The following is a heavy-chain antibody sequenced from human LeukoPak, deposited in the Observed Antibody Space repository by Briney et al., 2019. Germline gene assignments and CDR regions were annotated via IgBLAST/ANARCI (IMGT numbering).Heavy chain of an antibody. Sequence: ASVKVSCKASGYTFTNYDINRVRQATGQGLEWMGWINPNSGGTNYAQKFQGRVTMTRDTSISTAYMELSRLRSDDTAVYYCARDPYSGNYGTYYYYHMDVWGKGTTVTISS. CDR3: ARDPYSGNYGTYYYYHMDV. CDR2: INPNSGGT. CDR1: GYTFTNYD. J-gene: IGHJ6*03. V-gene: IGHV1-2*02. D-gene: IGHD1-26*01.